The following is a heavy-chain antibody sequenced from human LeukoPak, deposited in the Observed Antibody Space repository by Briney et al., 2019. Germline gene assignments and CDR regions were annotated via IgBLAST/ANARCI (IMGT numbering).Heavy chain of an antibody. J-gene: IGHJ4*02. CDR2: IYYSGST. V-gene: IGHV4-59*01. CDR1: GGSLSSYY. Sequence: SETLSLTRTVSGGSLSSYYWSWIRQPPGKGLEWIGYIYYSGSTNYNPSLKSRVTISVDTSKNQFSLKLSSVTAADTAVYYCARTELRLISFDYWGQGTLVTVSS. D-gene: IGHD5-12*01. CDR3: ARTELRLISFDY.